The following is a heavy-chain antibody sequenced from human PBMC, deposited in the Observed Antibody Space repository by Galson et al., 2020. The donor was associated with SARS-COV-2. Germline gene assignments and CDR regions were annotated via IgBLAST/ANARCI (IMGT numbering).Heavy chain of an antibody. CDR1: GFSFRTSG. CDR2: TWYGGSFI. J-gene: IGHJ1*01. V-gene: IGHV3-33*01. D-gene: IGHD3-22*01. CDR3: ARGSGLSSPQAHDCDTSVYFAEYFQD. Sequence: GGSLRLSCAASGFSFRTSGMHWVRQAPGKGLEWVAVTWYGGSFIYYADSVKGRFTMSRDDSTNTVYLEMNRLRADDTAIYYCARGSGLSSPQAHDCDTSVYFAEYFQDCGLGALVTGSS.